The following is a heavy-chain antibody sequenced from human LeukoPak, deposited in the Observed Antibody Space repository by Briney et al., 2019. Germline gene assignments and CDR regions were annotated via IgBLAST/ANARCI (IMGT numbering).Heavy chain of an antibody. V-gene: IGHV3-7*01. CDR2: IKQDGSEK. J-gene: IGHJ5*02. CDR1: GFTFSTYR. Sequence: GGSLRLSCAASGFTFSTYRMSWVRQAPGKGLEWVANIKQDGSEKYYVDSVKGRFTISRDNAKNSLYLQMNSLRAEDTAVYYCARGRVTMVRGVPFDPWGQGTLVTVSS. CDR3: ARGRVTMVRGVPFDP. D-gene: IGHD3-10*01.